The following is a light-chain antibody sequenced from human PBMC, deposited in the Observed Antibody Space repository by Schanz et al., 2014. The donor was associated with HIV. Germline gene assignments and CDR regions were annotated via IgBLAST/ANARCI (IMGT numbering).Light chain of an antibody. CDR2: EVS. J-gene: IGLJ3*02. V-gene: IGLV2-14*02. Sequence: QSALTQPASVSGSPGQSITISCTGTSSDVGSYNLVSWYQQHPGKAPKLMIYEVSKRPSGVPDRFSGSKSGNTASLTVSGLQPEDEADYYCQSYDSGLSGWVFGGGTKLTVL. CDR1: SSDVGSYNL. CDR3: QSYDSGLSGWV.